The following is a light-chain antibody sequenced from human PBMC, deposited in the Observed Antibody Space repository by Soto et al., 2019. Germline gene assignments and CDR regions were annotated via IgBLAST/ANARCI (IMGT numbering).Light chain of an antibody. CDR2: GAS. Sequence: EIVLTQSPGTLSLSPGERATLSCRASQSVSSNYLAWYQQTPGQAPRPLLYGASSRATGLPDRVSGSGAGTDFTRTSSRREAEDVAVYYCQQYGSAPWTVGQGTKGEIK. V-gene: IGKV3-20*01. CDR3: QQYGSAPWT. J-gene: IGKJ1*01. CDR1: QSVSSNY.